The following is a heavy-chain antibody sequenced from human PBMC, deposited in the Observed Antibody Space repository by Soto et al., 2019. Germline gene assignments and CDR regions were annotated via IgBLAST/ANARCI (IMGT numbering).Heavy chain of an antibody. CDR2: ISSSSSYI. V-gene: IGHV3-21*01. J-gene: IGHJ5*02. D-gene: IGHD5-12*01. Sequence: GGSLRLSCAASGFTFSSYSMNWVRQAPGKGLEWVSSISSSSSYIYYADSVKGRFTISRDNAKNSLYLQMNSLRAEDTAVYYCAGDPRRGYSGYGGFFDPWGQGTLVTVSS. CDR3: AGDPRRGYSGYGGFFDP. CDR1: GFTFSSYS.